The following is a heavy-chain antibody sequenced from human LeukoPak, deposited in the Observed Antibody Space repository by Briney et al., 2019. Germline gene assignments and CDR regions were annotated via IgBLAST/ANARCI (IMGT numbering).Heavy chain of an antibody. CDR2: IGSSSSTT. J-gene: IGHJ6*02. D-gene: IGHD1-26*01. CDR3: AKAGSGSYLSYYYGMDV. Sequence: GGSLRLSCAASGFSFKTYSMNWVRQAPGKGLEWVSYIGSSSSTTDYADSVKGRFTISSDNAKNSLYLQMNSLRDEGTAVYYCAKAGSGSYLSYYYGMDVWGQGTTVTVSS. V-gene: IGHV3-48*02. CDR1: GFSFKTYS.